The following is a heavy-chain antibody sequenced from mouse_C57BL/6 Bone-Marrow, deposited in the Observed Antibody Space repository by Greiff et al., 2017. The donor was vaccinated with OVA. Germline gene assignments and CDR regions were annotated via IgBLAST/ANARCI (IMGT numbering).Heavy chain of an antibody. D-gene: IGHD2-3*01. CDR2: IDPANGNT. Sequence: EVQLQQSVAELVRPGASVKLSCTASGFNIKSTYMHWVKQRPEQGLEWIGRIDPANGNTKYAPKFQGKATITADTSSNTAYLQLSSLTSEDTAIYYCARGWLLSDYWGQGTTLTVSS. CDR3: ARGWLLSDY. J-gene: IGHJ2*01. CDR1: GFNIKSTY. V-gene: IGHV14-3*01.